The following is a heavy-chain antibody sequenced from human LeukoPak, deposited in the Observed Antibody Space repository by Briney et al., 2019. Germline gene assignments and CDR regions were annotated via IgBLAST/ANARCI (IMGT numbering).Heavy chain of an antibody. CDR2: INPSGGST. D-gene: IGHD4-23*01. CDR3: ARDFVTVVTPGYDP. J-gene: IGHJ5*02. CDR1: GYTFTSYY. V-gene: IGHV1-46*01. Sequence: ASVKVSCKASGYTFTSYYMHWVRQAPGQGLEWMGIINPSGGSTSYAQKLQGRVTMTTDTSTSTAYMELRSLRSDDTAVYYCARDFVTVVTPGYDPWGQGTLVTVSS.